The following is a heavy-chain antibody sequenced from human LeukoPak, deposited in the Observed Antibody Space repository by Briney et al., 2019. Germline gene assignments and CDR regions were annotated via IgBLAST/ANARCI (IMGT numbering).Heavy chain of an antibody. CDR3: ARDRAYCSGGSCRESDY. CDR2: INPNSGGT. Sequence: GASVKVSCKASGYTFTGYYMHWVRQAPGQGLEWMGWINPNSGGTNYAQKFQGRVTMTRDTSISTAYMEPSRLRSDDTAVYYCARDRAYCSGGSCRESDYWGQGTLVTVSS. J-gene: IGHJ4*02. V-gene: IGHV1-2*02. CDR1: GYTFTGYY. D-gene: IGHD2-15*01.